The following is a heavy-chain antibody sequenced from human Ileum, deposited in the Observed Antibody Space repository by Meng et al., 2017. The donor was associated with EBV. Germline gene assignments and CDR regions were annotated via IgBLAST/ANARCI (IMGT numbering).Heavy chain of an antibody. V-gene: IGHV4-4*03. D-gene: IGHD6-25*01. CDR1: GGPISSRNW. CDR2: IYHSGIT. J-gene: IGHJ4*02. Sequence: GPELLNPPGTLALTWPVLGGPISSRNWWSWVRQPPGKGLEWIGKIYHSGITIYNPSLKSRVTMSVGNSKNQFSLKLNSMTAADTAVYYCARDPTSGEDHQRVWGQGTLVTVSS. CDR3: ARDPTSGEDHQRV.